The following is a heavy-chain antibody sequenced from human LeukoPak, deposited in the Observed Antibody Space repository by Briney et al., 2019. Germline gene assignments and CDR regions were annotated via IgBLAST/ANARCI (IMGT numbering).Heavy chain of an antibody. Sequence: SETLSLTCAVYGGSFSGYYWSWIRQPPGKGLEWIGEINHSGSTNYNPSLKSRVTISVDTSKNQFSLKLSSVTAADTAVYYRARVEGGRSLGIWGQGTMVTVSS. D-gene: IGHD1-26*01. CDR1: GGSFSGYY. J-gene: IGHJ3*02. CDR2: INHSGST. CDR3: ARVEGGRSLGI. V-gene: IGHV4-34*01.